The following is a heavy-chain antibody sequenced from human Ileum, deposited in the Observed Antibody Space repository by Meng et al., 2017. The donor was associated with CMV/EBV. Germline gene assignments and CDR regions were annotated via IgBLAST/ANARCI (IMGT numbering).Heavy chain of an antibody. D-gene: IGHD6-19*01. CDR2: SSATGSDY. CDR3: ARRIAVTAGQFDS. CDR1: EYTFTDYW. V-gene: IGHV5-51*01. Sequence: KRSEYTFTDYWIGWVRQMPGKGLEWVAISSATGSDYRYSPSFQGRVTIAVDKSISTTYLQWSSLKASDTAMYYCARRIAVTAGQFDSWGRGTLVTVSS. J-gene: IGHJ4*02.